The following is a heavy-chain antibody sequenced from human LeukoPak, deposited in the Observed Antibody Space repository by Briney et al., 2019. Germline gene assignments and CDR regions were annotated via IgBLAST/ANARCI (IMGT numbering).Heavy chain of an antibody. Sequence: SETLSLTCTVSGGSVSSGSYYWRWIRQPPGKGLEWIRYIYYSGSTNYNHSLKSRVTISVDTSKTQFTLKLSSVTAADTAVYYCAREGDEMATNYAGAFDIWGQGTMVTVSS. CDR3: AREGDEMATNYAGAFDI. D-gene: IGHD5-24*01. CDR2: IYYSGST. V-gene: IGHV4-61*01. J-gene: IGHJ3*02. CDR1: GGSVSSGSYY.